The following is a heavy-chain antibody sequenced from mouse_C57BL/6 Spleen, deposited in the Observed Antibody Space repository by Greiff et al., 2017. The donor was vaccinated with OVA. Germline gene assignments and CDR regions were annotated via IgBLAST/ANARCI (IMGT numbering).Heavy chain of an antibody. CDR1: GYAFSSSW. J-gene: IGHJ1*03. Sequence: QVQLQQSGPELVKPGASVKISCKASGYAFSSSWMNWVKQRPGKGLEWIGRIYPGDGDTNYNGKFKGKATLTADKSSSTAYMQLSSLTSEDSAVYFCARDGYYVNFDVWGTGTTVTVSS. V-gene: IGHV1-82*01. D-gene: IGHD2-3*01. CDR3: ARDGYYVNFDV. CDR2: IYPGDGDT.